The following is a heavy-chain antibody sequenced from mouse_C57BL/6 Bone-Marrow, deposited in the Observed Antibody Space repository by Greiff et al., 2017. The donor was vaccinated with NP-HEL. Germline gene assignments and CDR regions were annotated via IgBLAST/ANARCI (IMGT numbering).Heavy chain of an antibody. V-gene: IGHV1-47*01. CDR1: GYTFTTYP. CDR2: FHPYNDDT. Sequence: QVQLQQSGAELVKPGASVKMSCKASGYTFTTYPIEWMKQNHGKSLEWIGNFHPYNDDTKYNEKFKGKATLTVEESSSTVYLELSRLTSDDSAVYYCARGDLLLRSFDYWGQGTTLTVSS. D-gene: IGHD1-1*01. CDR3: ARGDLLLRSFDY. J-gene: IGHJ2*01.